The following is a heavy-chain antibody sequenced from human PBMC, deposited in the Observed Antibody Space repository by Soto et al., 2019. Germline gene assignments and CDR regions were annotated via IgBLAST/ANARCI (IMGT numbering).Heavy chain of an antibody. CDR2: IIPIFGAT. J-gene: IGHJ4*02. CDR1: GGSFSSYS. V-gene: IGHV1-69*01. CDR3: ARAGDHPAARH. Sequence: QVQLVQSGAEVKRPGSSVKVSCKASGGSFSSYSISWVRQAPGQGLEWMGGIIPIFGATNYAQKFQGRVTISADESTSTAYMEVSGLRSEDTAVYYCARAGDHPAARHWGQGTLVTVSS. D-gene: IGHD6-6*01.